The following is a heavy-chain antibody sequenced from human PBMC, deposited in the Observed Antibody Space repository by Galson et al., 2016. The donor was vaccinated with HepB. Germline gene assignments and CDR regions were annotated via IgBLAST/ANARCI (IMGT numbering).Heavy chain of an antibody. CDR1: GDSVYNNGAA. Sequence: CAISGDSVYNNGAAWVWIRQSPSRGLEWLGRTFYRPQWNYDYAVSVQSRLFITPDTSKNQFSLQLTSVTPEETAVYYFARAIWFGRGMDVWGQVTTVTVS. D-gene: IGHD3-16*01. V-gene: IGHV6-1*01. J-gene: IGHJ6*02. CDR2: TFYRPQWNY. CDR3: ARAIWFGRGMDV.